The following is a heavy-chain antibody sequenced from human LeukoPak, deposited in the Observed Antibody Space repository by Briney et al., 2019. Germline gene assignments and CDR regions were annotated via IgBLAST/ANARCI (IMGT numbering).Heavy chain of an antibody. CDR1: GFTFGDYA. CDR2: IRSKAYGGTT. Sequence: GGSLRLSRTASGFTFGDYAMSWVRQAPGKGLEWVGFIRSKAYGGTTEYAASVKGRFTISRDDSKSIAYLQMNSLKTEDTAVYYCTRDLSHYYYDSSAKGGYWGQGTLVTVSS. V-gene: IGHV3-49*04. CDR3: TRDLSHYYYDSSAKGGY. D-gene: IGHD3-22*01. J-gene: IGHJ4*02.